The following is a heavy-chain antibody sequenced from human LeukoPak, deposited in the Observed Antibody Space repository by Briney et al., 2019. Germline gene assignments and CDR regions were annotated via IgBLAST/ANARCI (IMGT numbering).Heavy chain of an antibody. CDR1: GYTFTGYF. CDR3: AREANCSGTSCYSQFLDY. CDR2: INPNSGGT. V-gene: IGHV1-2*02. D-gene: IGHD2-2*01. J-gene: IGHJ4*02. Sequence: AAVKVPCKPSGYTFTGYFIHWVRQAPVQGLEWMGWINPNSGGTNYAQKFQGRVTMTRDTSINTAYMDLSRLRSNDTAVYYCAREANCSGTSCYSQFLDYWGQGTLVTVSS.